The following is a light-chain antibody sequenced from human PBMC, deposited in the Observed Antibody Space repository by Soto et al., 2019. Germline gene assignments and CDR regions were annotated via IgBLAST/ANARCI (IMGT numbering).Light chain of an antibody. V-gene: IGLV2-14*01. J-gene: IGLJ1*01. CDR3: SSYPSSNTLP. CDR1: SSDLGVYNY. CDR2: EVS. Sequence: QSALTQPASVSGSPGQSITISCTGSSSDLGVYNYVSWYQQHPGKATKLMIYEVSNRPSGVPSRFSGSKSGNTASLTISGLQAEDEADYYCSSYPSSNTLPFGSGTKLTVL.